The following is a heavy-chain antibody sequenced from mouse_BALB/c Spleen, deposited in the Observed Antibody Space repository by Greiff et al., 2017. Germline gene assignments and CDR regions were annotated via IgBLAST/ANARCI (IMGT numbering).Heavy chain of an antibody. J-gene: IGHJ1*01. CDR2: IHPYNGGT. CDR1: GYTFTDYN. D-gene: IGHD2-1*01. V-gene: IGHV1S29*02. Sequence: EVQLQQSGPELVKPGASVKISCKASGYTFTDYNMHWVKQSHGKSLEWIGYIHPYNGGTGYNQKFKSKATLTVDNSSSTAYMELRSLTSEDSAVYYCARDGNYNEYFDVWGAGTTVTVSS. CDR3: ARDGNYNEYFDV.